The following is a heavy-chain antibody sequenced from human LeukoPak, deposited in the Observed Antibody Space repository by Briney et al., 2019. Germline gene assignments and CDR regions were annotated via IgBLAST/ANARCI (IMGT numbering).Heavy chain of an antibody. V-gene: IGHV4-4*08. Sequence: SETLSLTCTVSGGSMNTYYWTWIRQPAGRGLQWIGYIYPSSFTNYNPSLESRVTISVDTSKNQFSLKLSSVTAADTAVYYCARDGTVRGYSSTDAFDIWGQGTMVTVSS. D-gene: IGHD6-13*01. CDR1: GGSMNTYY. J-gene: IGHJ3*02. CDR2: IYPSSFT. CDR3: ARDGTVRGYSSTDAFDI.